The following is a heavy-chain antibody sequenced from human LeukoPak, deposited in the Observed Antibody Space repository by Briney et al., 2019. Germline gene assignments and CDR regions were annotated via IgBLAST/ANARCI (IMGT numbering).Heavy chain of an antibody. CDR3: ARLDSYGPGDY. CDR1: GGSISSRSYS. D-gene: IGHD5-18*01. CDR2: IYYSGTT. V-gene: IGHV4-39*01. Sequence: PSEILSLTCTVSGGSISSRSYSWGWIRLPPGKGLEWIGNIYYSGTTYYNPSLKSRVTISVDTSKNQFSLKLSSVTAADTSVYYCARLDSYGPGDYWGQGTLVTVSS. J-gene: IGHJ4*02.